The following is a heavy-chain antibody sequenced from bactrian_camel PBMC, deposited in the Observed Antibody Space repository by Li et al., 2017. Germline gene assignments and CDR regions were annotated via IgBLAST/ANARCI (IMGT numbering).Heavy chain of an antibody. CDR1: PEYSDC. V-gene: IGHV3S1*01. Sequence: HVQLVESGGGSVQVEGSLNLSCVATPEYSDCMGWFRQAPGQEREGVAAVYTGGGTTTYYVDSVKGRFTISRDSARNTVYLQMNNPQPEDTATYYCAEGRGSRGEHCYSLNYWGQGTQVTVS. J-gene: IGHJ4*01. D-gene: IGHD6*01. CDR3: AEGRGSRGEHCYSLNY. CDR2: VYTGGGTTT.